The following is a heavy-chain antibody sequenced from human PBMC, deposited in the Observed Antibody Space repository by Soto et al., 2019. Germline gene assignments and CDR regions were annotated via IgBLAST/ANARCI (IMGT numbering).Heavy chain of an antibody. CDR1: GFTFSSYW. CDR3: AGGGVAGAGTYYNYY. V-gene: IGHV3-74*01. CDR2: INNDGSST. Sequence: EVQLVESGGGLVQPGGSLRISCAASGFTFSSYWMHWVRQAPGKGLVWVSRINNDGSSTSYADSVKGRLTISRDNAKNTLYWQVKSLRAEEAAVYYCAGGGVAGAGTYYNYYWCRGSLVTVSS. J-gene: IGHJ4*02. D-gene: IGHD3-10*01.